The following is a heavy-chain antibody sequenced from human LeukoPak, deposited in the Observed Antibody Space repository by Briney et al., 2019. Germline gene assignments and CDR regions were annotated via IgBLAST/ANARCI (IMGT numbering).Heavy chain of an antibody. Sequence: PSETLSLTCTVSGGSISSYYWSWIRQPPGKGLEWIGYIYYSGSTNYNPSLKSRVTISVDTSKNQFSLKLSSVTAADTAVYYCARVNPIYYGSGSFLYNWFDPWGQGTLVTVSS. CDR3: ARVNPIYYGSGSFLYNWFDP. J-gene: IGHJ5*02. CDR1: GGSISSYY. CDR2: IYYSGST. D-gene: IGHD3-10*01. V-gene: IGHV4-59*01.